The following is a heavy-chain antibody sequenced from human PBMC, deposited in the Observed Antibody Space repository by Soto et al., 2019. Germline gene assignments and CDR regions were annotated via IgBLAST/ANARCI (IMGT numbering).Heavy chain of an antibody. CDR1: GYTFTSYY. J-gene: IGHJ6*02. D-gene: IGHD3-10*01. V-gene: IGHV1-46*01. Sequence: QVQLVQSGAEVKKPGASVKGSCKASGYTFTSYYMHWVRQAPGQGLEWMVIINPTGGSRSYAQKVQGSVTMTRDTSTSTVYMELSSMRSEDTAVYYCAVIRITMVRGVIMSDYYYGMDVWGQGTTVTVSS. CDR2: INPTGGSR. CDR3: AVIRITMVRGVIMSDYYYGMDV.